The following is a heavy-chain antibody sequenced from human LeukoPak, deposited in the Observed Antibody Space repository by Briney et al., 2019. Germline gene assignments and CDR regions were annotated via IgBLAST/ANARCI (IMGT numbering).Heavy chain of an antibody. CDR3: ATATMVRDVHFDY. J-gene: IGHJ4*02. CDR2: IIPIFGSA. D-gene: IGHD3-10*01. CDR1: GGTFSSYT. V-gene: IGHV1-69*13. Sequence: SVKVSCKASGGTFSSYTITWVRQAPGQGLEWMGGIIPIFGSANYAQKFQGRVTITADESTSTAYVELSSLRSEDMAVYYCATATMVRDVHFDYWGQGTLVTVSS.